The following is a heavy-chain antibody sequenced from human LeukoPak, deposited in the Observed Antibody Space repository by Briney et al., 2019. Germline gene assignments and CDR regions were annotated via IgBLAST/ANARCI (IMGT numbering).Heavy chain of an antibody. V-gene: IGHV4-30-4*01. CDR2: IYYSGST. D-gene: IGHD3-9*01. J-gene: IGHJ4*02. CDR1: GGSISSGDYY. CDR3: ARLRGGMTGYYLYYFDY. Sequence: NPSETPSLTCTVSGGSISSGDYYWSWIRQPPGKGLEWIGYIYYSGSTYYNPSLKSRVTISVDTSKNQFSLKLSSVTAADTAVYYCARLRGGMTGYYLYYFDYWGQGTLVTVSS.